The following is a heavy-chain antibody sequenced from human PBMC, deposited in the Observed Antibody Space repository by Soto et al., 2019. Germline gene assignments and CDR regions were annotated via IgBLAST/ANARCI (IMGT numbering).Heavy chain of an antibody. J-gene: IGHJ3*02. CDR2: ISSNGGST. D-gene: IGHD3-10*01. Sequence: GGSLRLSCSASGFTFSSYAMHWVRQAPGKGLEYVSAISSNGGSTYYADSVKGRFTISRDNSKNTLYLQMSSLRAEDTAVYYCVKDSVPRLGELLFGAFDIWGQGQWSPSPQ. V-gene: IGHV3-64D*08. CDR3: VKDSVPRLGELLFGAFDI. CDR1: GFTFSSYA.